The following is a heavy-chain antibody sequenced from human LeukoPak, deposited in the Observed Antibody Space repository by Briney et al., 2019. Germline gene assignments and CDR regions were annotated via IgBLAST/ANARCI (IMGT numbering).Heavy chain of an antibody. J-gene: IGHJ3*01. CDR3: ARENYYDSSGNDAFDV. Sequence: GGSLRLSCAASGFTFSSYSMNWVRQAPGKGLEWVSCISSSGSSIYYTGSVKGRFTISRDNAKKALYLEMNSLRVEDTALYSCARENYYDSSGNDAFDVWGQGTMVTVSS. D-gene: IGHD3-22*01. CDR1: GFTFSSYS. V-gene: IGHV3-21*01. CDR2: ISSSGSSI.